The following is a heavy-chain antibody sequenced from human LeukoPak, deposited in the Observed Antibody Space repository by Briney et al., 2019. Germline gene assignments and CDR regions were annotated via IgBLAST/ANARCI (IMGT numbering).Heavy chain of an antibody. CDR3: TRDEARGLEVWFDP. J-gene: IGHJ5*02. Sequence: HPGGSLRLSCTASGFNLSTYEMNWVRQAPGKGLEWISYIAPRNGSPRDGTKHYADSLRGRFTISTDNAKNSLYLQIDDLRAEDTAIYYCTRDEARGLEVWFDPWGQGTRVTVSS. V-gene: IGHV3-48*03. CDR1: GFNLSTYE. D-gene: IGHD3-10*01. CDR2: IAPRNGSPRDGTK.